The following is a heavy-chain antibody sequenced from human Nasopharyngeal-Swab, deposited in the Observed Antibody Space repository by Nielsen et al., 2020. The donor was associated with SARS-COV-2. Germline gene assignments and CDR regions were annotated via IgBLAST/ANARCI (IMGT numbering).Heavy chain of an antibody. CDR2: ISYDGSKK. Sequence: GGSLRLSCAASGFTFSSYGMHWARQAPGKGLEWVAFISYDGSKKYFLDSVKGRFTISRDYSKNTLYLQMNSLRAEDTAVYYCAGDQLTAYGYYYYMDVWGRGTTVTVSS. V-gene: IGHV3-30*03. CDR3: AGDQLTAYGYYYYMDV. CDR1: GFTFSSYG. D-gene: IGHD3-9*01. J-gene: IGHJ6*03.